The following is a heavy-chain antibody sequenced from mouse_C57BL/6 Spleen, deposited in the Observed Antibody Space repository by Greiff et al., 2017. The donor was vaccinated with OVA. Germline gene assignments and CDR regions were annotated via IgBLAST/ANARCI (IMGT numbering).Heavy chain of an antibody. D-gene: IGHD1-3*01. CDR2: ISRGSSNT. CDR3: ARGPSKLYYFDY. J-gene: IGHJ2*01. V-gene: IGHV5-17*01. Sequence: EVQVVESGGGLVKPGGSLKLSCAASGFTFSDYGMHWVRQAPEKGLEWVAYISRGSSNTYYADTVKGRFTISRDNDKNTLFLKMTSLRSEDTAMYYCARGPSKLYYFDYWGQGTTLTVSS. CDR1: GFTFSDYG.